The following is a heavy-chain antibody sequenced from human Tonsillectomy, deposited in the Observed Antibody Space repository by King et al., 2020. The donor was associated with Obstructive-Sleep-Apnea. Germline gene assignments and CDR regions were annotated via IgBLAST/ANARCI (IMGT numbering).Heavy chain of an antibody. CDR3: ARPVGYCSSISCSDAFDI. CDR1: GYTFITYW. Sequence: QLVQSGAEVKKPGESLKISCKASGYTFITYWIAWVRQTPGKGLEWMGTIFPGDSDTRYSPSLQGQVTISADKSITTAYLQWRSLKASDTAIYYCARPVGYCSSISCSDAFDIWGQGTTVTVSS. D-gene: IGHD2-2*01. V-gene: IGHV5-51*01. J-gene: IGHJ3*02. CDR2: IFPGDSDT.